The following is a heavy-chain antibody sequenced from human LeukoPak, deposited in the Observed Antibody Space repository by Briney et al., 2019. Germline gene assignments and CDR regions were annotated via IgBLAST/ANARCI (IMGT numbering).Heavy chain of an antibody. D-gene: IGHD3-3*01. V-gene: IGHV4-59*02. CDR2: VSYSGGT. CDR3: ARLSTYYDFWSPLDY. CDR1: GASVSSHY. Sequence: SETLSLTCTVSGASVSSHYWNWIRQPPGKGLEWIGYVSYSGGTNYNPSLKSRVTISLDTSEDQFSLRLNSVTAADTAVYYCARLSTYYDFWSPLDYWGQGTLVTVSS. J-gene: IGHJ4*02.